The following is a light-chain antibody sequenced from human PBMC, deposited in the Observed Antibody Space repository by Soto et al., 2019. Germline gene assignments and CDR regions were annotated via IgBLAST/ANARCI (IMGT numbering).Light chain of an antibody. CDR1: SSDIGAYNY. Sequence: QSVLTQPASVSGSPGQSITISCTGTSSDIGAYNYVSWYQQHPGKAPKLLIYDVTYRPSGVSDRFSGSKSGNTASLTISGLQAEDEADYFCNSYANGTTPFGGGTQLTVL. CDR2: DVT. J-gene: IGLJ2*01. V-gene: IGLV2-14*01. CDR3: NSYANGTTP.